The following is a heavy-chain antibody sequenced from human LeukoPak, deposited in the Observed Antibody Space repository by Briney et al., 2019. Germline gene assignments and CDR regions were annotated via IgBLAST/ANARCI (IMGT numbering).Heavy chain of an antibody. D-gene: IGHD2-2*01. CDR2: IIPIFGTA. CDR1: RGTFSSYA. CDR3: ARDWGDIVVVPAATTRYNWFDP. J-gene: IGHJ5*02. Sequence: SEKVSCKASRGTFSSYAISWVRQAPGQGLEWMGGIIPIFGTANYAQKFQGRVTITADESTSTAYMELSSLRSEDTAVYYCARDWGDIVVVPAATTRYNWFDPWGQGTLVTVSS. V-gene: IGHV1-69*13.